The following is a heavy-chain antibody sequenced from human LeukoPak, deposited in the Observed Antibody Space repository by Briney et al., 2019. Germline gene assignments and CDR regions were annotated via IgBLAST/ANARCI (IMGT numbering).Heavy chain of an antibody. D-gene: IGHD3-10*01. Sequence: PSETLSLTCTVSGGSISSYYWSWTRQPAGKGLEWIGRIYTSGGTNYNPSLKSRVTMSVDTSKNQFSLKLSSVTAADTAVYYCARGLGYYGSGSHFDYWGQGTLVTVSS. V-gene: IGHV4-4*07. CDR1: GGSISSYY. J-gene: IGHJ4*02. CDR2: IYTSGGT. CDR3: ARGLGYYGSGSHFDY.